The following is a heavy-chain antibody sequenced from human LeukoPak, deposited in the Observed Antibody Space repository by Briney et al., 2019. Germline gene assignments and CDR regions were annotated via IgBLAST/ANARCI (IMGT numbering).Heavy chain of an antibody. Sequence: SETLSLTCTVSDGSISSYYWSWIRQPPGKGLEWIGHIYDSGSTNYNPSLKSRVTISVDTSKNQFSLKLSSVTTADTAVYYCAREFSWSGFFDYWGQGTLVTVSS. D-gene: IGHD3-3*01. CDR3: AREFSWSGFFDY. CDR2: IYDSGST. V-gene: IGHV4-59*01. CDR1: DGSISSYY. J-gene: IGHJ4*02.